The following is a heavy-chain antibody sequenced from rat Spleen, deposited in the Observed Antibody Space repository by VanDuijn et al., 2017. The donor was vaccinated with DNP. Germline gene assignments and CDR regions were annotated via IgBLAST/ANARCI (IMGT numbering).Heavy chain of an antibody. V-gene: IGHV5-46*01. CDR1: GFTFSSFP. Sequence: EVQLVESGGGLVQPGRSLKLSCAASGFTFSSFPMAWVRQAPTKGLEWVATISTSGGSTYYRDSVKGRFTISRDNAESILYLQMDSVRSDDMATYYCARHMDTGPYYAMDVWGQGISVTVSS. CDR2: ISTSGGST. CDR3: ARHMDTGPYYAMDV. J-gene: IGHJ4*01. D-gene: IGHD4-1*01.